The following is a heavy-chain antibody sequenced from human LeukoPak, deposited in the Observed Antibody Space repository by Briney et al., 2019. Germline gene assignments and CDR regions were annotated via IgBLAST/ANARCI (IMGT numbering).Heavy chain of an antibody. V-gene: IGHV4-59*11. CDR2: VHYSGIT. D-gene: IGHD5-12*01. CDR3: ARDTYDYYFNP. CDR1: GDSISSHY. J-gene: IGHJ5*02. Sequence: PSETLSLTCTVSGDSISSHYWNWIRQPPGKGLGWIGCVHYSGITYYNPSLKSRVAISVDTSKKQFTLILNSVTAADTAVYYCARDTYDYYFNPWGQGTLVTVSS.